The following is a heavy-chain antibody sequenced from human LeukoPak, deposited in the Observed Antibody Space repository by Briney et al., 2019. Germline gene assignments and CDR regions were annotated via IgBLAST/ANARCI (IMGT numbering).Heavy chain of an antibody. V-gene: IGHV4-38-2*02. J-gene: IGHJ5*02. CDR1: GYSISSGYY. D-gene: IGHD3-3*01. CDR3: ARRATYYDFWSGYPNWFDP. CDR2: IYHSGST. Sequence: PSETLSLTCTVSGYSISSGYYWGWIRQPPGKGLEWIGSIYHSGSTYYNPSLKSRVTISVDTSKNQFSLKLSSVTAADTAVYYCARRATYYDFWSGYPNWFDPWGQGTLVTVSS.